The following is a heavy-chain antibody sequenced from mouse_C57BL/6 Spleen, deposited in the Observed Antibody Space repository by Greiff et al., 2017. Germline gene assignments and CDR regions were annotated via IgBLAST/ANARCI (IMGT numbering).Heavy chain of an antibody. D-gene: IGHD1-1*01. CDR3: ARYYYGSRDYYAMDY. Sequence: QVHVKQSGAELAKPGASVKLSCKASGYTFTSYWMHWVKQRPGQGLEWIGYINPSSGYTKYNQKFKDKATLTADKSSSTAYMQRSSLTYEDSAVYYCARYYYGSRDYYAMDYWGQGTSVTVSS. CDR1: GYTFTSYW. J-gene: IGHJ4*01. V-gene: IGHV1-7*01. CDR2: INPSSGYT.